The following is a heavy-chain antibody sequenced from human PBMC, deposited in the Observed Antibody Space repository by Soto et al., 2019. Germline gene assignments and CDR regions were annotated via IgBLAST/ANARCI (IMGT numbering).Heavy chain of an antibody. CDR1: GGSFSGYY. D-gene: IGHD6-6*01. V-gene: IGHV4-34*01. J-gene: IGHJ4*02. CDR2: INHSGST. CDR3: ASSGEYSSSSGVY. Sequence: QVQLQQWGAGLLKTSETLSLTCAVYGGSFSGYYWSWIRQPPGKGLEWIGEINHSGSTNYNPSLKSRVTISVDTSKKQFSLKLSSVTAADTAVYYCASSGEYSSSSGVYWGQGTLVTVSS.